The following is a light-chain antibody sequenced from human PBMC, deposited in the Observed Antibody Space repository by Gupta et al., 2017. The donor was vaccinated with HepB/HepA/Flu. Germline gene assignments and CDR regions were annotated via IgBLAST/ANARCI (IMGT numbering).Light chain of an antibody. CDR1: GGHSSYA. Sequence: QLVLTQSPSASASLGASVKLTCTLSGGHSSYAIAWHQQQPEKGPRYLMNVNSDGSNNKGDGIPDRFSGSSSGAERYLTISSLQSEDEADYYCQTWGTGINWVFGGGTKLTVL. CDR3: QTWGTGINWV. V-gene: IGLV4-69*01. CDR2: VNSDGSN. J-gene: IGLJ3*02.